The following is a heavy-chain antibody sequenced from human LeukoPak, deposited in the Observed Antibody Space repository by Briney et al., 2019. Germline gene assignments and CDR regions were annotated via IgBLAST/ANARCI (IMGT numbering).Heavy chain of an antibody. Sequence: PGGSLRLSCAASGFTFNNYAMTWVRQAPGKGLEWVSVISGGGGSTYYADSVKGRFTISSDTSTNTLYLQMNSLRGEDTAVYYCAKEESRNFYGSSGYWYWGQGTLVTVSS. CDR2: ISGGGGST. CDR3: AKEESRNFYGSSGYWY. J-gene: IGHJ4*02. V-gene: IGHV3-23*01. D-gene: IGHD3-22*01. CDR1: GFTFNNYA.